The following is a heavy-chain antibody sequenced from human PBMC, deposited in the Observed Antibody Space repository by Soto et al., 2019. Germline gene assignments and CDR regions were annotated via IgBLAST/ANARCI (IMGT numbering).Heavy chain of an antibody. CDR2: INHSGST. CDR1: GGSFSGYY. V-gene: IGHV4-34*01. D-gene: IGHD6-13*01. CDR3: ARGKGSSWYRSTFDY. J-gene: IGHJ4*02. Sequence: PSETLSLTCAVYGGSFSGYYWSWIRQPPGKVLEWIGEINHSGSTNYNPSLKSRVTLSVDSSKNQFSLKLSSVTAADIAVYYCARGKGSSWYRSTFDYWGQGTLVTVS.